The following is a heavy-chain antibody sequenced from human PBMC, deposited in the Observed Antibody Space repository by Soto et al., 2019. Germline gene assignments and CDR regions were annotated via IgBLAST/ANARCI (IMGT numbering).Heavy chain of an antibody. V-gene: IGHV3-23*01. CDR1: GFTFSSYA. D-gene: IGHD3-22*01. Sequence: GGSLSLSCAASGFTFSSYAMSWVRQAPGKGLEWVSAISGSGGSTYYADSVKGRFTTSRDNSKNTLYLQMNSLRAEDTAVYYSAREINYYESSGYPWFAPWGKGTMVTVSS. J-gene: IGHJ5*02. CDR2: ISGSGGST. CDR3: AREINYYESSGYPWFAP.